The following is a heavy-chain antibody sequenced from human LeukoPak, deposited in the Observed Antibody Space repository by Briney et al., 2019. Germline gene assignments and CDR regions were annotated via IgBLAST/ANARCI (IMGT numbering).Heavy chain of an antibody. CDR2: IYSGGST. D-gene: IGHD6-13*01. CDR1: GFTVSSNY. J-gene: IGHJ4*02. Sequence: SGGSLRLSCAASGFTVSSNYMSWVRQAPGKGLEWVSVIYSGGSTYYADSVKGRFTISRDNSKNTLYLQMNSLRGEDTAVYYYARGSSSSWYVYDYWGQGTLVTVSS. V-gene: IGHV3-66*01. CDR3: ARGSSSSWYVYDY.